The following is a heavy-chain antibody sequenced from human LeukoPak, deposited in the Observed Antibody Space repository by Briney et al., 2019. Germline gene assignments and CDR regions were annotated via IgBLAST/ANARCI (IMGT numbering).Heavy chain of an antibody. V-gene: IGHV3-69-1*01. J-gene: IGHJ4*02. Sequence: GGSLRLSCAASGFTFSDYYMSWIRQAPGKGLEWISSISGGIIYYADSVKGRFTISRDNAKNSLYLQMNNLRAEDTAVYYCARDPRPYDFWTGVLFDYWGQGTLVTVSS. CDR3: ARDPRPYDFWTGVLFDY. CDR2: ISGGII. CDR1: GFTFSDYY. D-gene: IGHD3-3*01.